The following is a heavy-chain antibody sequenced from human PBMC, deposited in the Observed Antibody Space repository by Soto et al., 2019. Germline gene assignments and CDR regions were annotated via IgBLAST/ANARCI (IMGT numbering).Heavy chain of an antibody. D-gene: IGHD5-18*01. J-gene: IGHJ4*02. Sequence: QVQLVESGGGLVQPGGSLRLSCAVSGFTFSDHYMSWIRQAPGKGLEWVSYISSSGSTIYYADSVKGRFTISRDDAKNSLFLQMNSLRAEDTAVYYCARVVGPGYSYGYGEYWGQGAQVTVSS. CDR3: ARVVGPGYSYGYGEY. CDR2: ISSSGSTI. V-gene: IGHV3-11*01. CDR1: GFTFSDHY.